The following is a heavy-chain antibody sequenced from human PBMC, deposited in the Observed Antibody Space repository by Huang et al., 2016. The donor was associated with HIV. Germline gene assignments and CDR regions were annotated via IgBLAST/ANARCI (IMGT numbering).Heavy chain of an antibody. J-gene: IGHJ4*01. Sequence: EVQLEEFGGRLVQPGRSMRLSCATYGFKFDDYAMHWVRQVSGGCLELGSDISLNRGDILYAACVRGRFAISRDNAVKSLYLQMDSLRREDTALYYCVKDRRMRGSGWTFFDNWGQEPWSTSPQ. CDR1: GFKFDDYA. D-gene: IGHD6-19*01. CDR3: VKDRRMRGSGWTFFDN. CDR2: ISLNRGDI. V-gene: IGHV3-9*01.